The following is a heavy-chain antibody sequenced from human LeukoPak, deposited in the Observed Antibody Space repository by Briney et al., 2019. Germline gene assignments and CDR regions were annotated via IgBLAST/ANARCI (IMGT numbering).Heavy chain of an antibody. V-gene: IGHV3-23*01. J-gene: IGHJ4*02. Sequence: GGSLRLSCAASGFTFSNYAMSWVRQAPGKGLEWVSGISGSGGSTYYADSVKGRFTISRDNSKNTLYLQMNSLRAEDTAVYYCAKVVAATLFYYPFDYWGQGTLVTVSS. CDR3: AKVVAATLFYYPFDY. CDR2: ISGSGGST. CDR1: GFTFSNYA. D-gene: IGHD2-15*01.